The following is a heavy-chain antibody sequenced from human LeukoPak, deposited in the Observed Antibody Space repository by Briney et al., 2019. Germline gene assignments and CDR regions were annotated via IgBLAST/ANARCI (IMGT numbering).Heavy chain of an antibody. CDR1: GFTFSSYG. CDR3: AKGPNYYDSSGYSF. Sequence: PGGSRRLSCAASGFTFSSYGMHWVRQAPGKGLEWVAVISYDGSNKYYADSVKGRFTISRDNSKNTLYLQMNSLRAEDTAVYYCAKGPNYYDSSGYSFWGQGTLVTVSS. J-gene: IGHJ4*02. CDR2: ISYDGSNK. D-gene: IGHD3-22*01. V-gene: IGHV3-30*18.